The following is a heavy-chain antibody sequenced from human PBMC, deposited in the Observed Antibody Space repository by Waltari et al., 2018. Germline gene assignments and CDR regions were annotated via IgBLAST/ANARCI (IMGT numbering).Heavy chain of an antibody. D-gene: IGHD6-13*01. J-gene: IGHJ4*02. CDR3: TRGGRDSSWYWRD. V-gene: IGHV3-7*01. CDR2: IKQYGGEK. CDR1: GLSFSNYW. Sequence: EVQLVESGGGLAQPGGSLRLSCAASGLSFSNYWMTWVSQASGKGPEWVANIKQYGGEKFYLDSVNGRFTISRDNAKSSLYLQMNNLRVEDTAVYYCTRGGRDSSWYWRDWGQGTLVTVSS.